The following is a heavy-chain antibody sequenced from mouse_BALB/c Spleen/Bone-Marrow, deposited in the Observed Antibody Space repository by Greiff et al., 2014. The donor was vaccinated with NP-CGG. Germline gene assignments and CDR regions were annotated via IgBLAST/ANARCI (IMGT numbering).Heavy chain of an antibody. CDR3: ARYYYGSSLFDY. CDR1: GFNIKDTY. D-gene: IGHD1-1*01. J-gene: IGHJ2*01. V-gene: IGHV14-3*02. CDR2: IDPANGNT. Sequence: VQLQQSGAELVKPGASVKLSCTASGFNIKDTYMHWVKQRPEQGLEWIGRIDPANGNTKYDPKFQGKATITADTSSNTAYLQLGSLTSEDTAVYYCARYYYGSSLFDYWGQGTTLTVSS.